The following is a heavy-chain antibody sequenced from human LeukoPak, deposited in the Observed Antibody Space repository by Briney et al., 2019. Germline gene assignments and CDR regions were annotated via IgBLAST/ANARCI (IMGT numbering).Heavy chain of an antibody. CDR3: ARAGDFAYFDY. J-gene: IGHJ4*02. Sequence: GGSLRLSCAASGFTFSSYAMSWVRQAPGKGLEWVSSISSSSSYIYYADSVKGRFTISRDNAKNSLYLQMNSLRAEDTAVYYCARAGDFAYFDYWGQGTLVTVSS. CDR2: ISSSSSYI. V-gene: IGHV3-21*01. CDR1: GFTFSSYA. D-gene: IGHD2-21*01.